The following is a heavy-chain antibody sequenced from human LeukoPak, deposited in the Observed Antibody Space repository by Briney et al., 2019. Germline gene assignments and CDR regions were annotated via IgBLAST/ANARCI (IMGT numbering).Heavy chain of an antibody. CDR2: IYYSGST. J-gene: IGHJ2*01. CDR1: GGSISSYY. V-gene: IGHV4-59*01. Sequence: SETLSLTCTVSGGSISSYYWSWIRQPPGKGLEWIGYIYYSGSTNYNPSLKSRVTISVDTSKNQLSLKLSSVTAADTAVYYCARGRKSSIAVAGRLWWYFDLWGRGTLVTVSS. D-gene: IGHD6-19*01. CDR3: ARGRKSSIAVAGRLWWYFDL.